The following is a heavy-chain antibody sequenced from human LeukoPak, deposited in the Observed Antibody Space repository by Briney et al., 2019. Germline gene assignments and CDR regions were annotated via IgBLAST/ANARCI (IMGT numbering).Heavy chain of an antibody. CDR2: INWNGGST. CDR1: GFTFDDYG. CDR3: ARVHDFWSGQPTRGAFDI. D-gene: IGHD3-3*01. J-gene: IGHJ3*02. V-gene: IGHV3-20*04. Sequence: GGSLRLSCAASGFTFDDYGMSWVRQAPGKGLEWVSGINWNGGSTGYTDSVKGRFTISRDNAKNSLYLQMNSLRAEDTALYYCARVHDFWSGQPTRGAFDIWGQGTMVTVSS.